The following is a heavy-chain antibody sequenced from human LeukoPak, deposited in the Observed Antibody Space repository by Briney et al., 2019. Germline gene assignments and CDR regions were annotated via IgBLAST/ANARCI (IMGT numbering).Heavy chain of an antibody. Sequence: PGRSLRLSCAASGFTFSSYGMHWVRQAPGKGLEWVAVISYDGSNKYYADSVKGRFTISRDNSKNTLYLQMNSLRAEDTAVYYCAKDVFLYSLDYWGQGTLVTVSS. V-gene: IGHV3-30*18. J-gene: IGHJ4*02. D-gene: IGHD2-15*01. CDR3: AKDVFLYSLDY. CDR2: ISYDGSNK. CDR1: GFTFSSYG.